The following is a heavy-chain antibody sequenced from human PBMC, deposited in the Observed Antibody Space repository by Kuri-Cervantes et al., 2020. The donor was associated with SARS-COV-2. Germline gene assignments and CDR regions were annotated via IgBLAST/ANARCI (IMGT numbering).Heavy chain of an antibody. J-gene: IGHJ4*02. D-gene: IGHD2-15*01. CDR2: IIPIFGTA. Sequence: SVKVSCKASRYTFTKYFTQWVRQAPGQGLEWMGRIIPIFGTANYAQKFQGRVTITADESTSTAYMELSSLRSEDTAVYYCARVYCSGGSCYSLDYWGQGTLVTVSS. CDR3: ARVYCSGGSCYSLDY. CDR1: RYTFTKYF. V-gene: IGHV1-69*13.